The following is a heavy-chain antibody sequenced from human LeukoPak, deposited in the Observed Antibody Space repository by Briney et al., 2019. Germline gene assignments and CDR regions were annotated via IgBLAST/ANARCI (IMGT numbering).Heavy chain of an antibody. CDR3: ARDRPYCSGGSCYPKPAWFDP. CDR2: IIPILGIA. V-gene: IGHV1-69*04. J-gene: IGHJ5*02. Sequence: SVKVSCKASGYTFTGYFMHWVRQAPGQGLEWTGRIIPILGIANYAQKFQGRVTITADKSTSTAYMELSSLRSEDTAVYYCARDRPYCSGGSCYPKPAWFDPWGQGTLVTVSS. D-gene: IGHD2-15*01. CDR1: GYTFTGYF.